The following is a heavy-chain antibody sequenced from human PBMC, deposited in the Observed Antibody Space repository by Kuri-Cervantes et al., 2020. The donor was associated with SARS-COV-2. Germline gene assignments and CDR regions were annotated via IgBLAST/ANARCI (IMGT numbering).Heavy chain of an antibody. J-gene: IGHJ6*03. V-gene: IGHV1-2*02. D-gene: IGHD6-13*01. CDR2: INPNSGGT. Sequence: ASVKVSCKASGYTFTGYYMHWVRQAPGQGLEWMGWINPNSGGTNYAQKLQGRVTMTTDTSTSTAYMGLRSLRSDDTAVYYCARERGSWYVPLRTYYYYYMDVWGKGTTVTVS. CDR3: ARERGSWYVPLRTYYYYYMDV. CDR1: GYTFTGYY.